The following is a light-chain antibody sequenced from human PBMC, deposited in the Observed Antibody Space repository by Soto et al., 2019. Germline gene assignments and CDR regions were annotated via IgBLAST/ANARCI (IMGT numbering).Light chain of an antibody. J-gene: IGKJ1*01. CDR2: AAS. Sequence: DIQMTQSPSSLSASVGDRVTITCRASQSISNYLNWYQQKPGKAPKVLIYAASTLQSGVPSRFSGSGSGTDFTLTISSLEPEDFATYYCQQTYITLTWTFGQGIKVEIK. CDR3: QQTYITLTWT. V-gene: IGKV1-39*01. CDR1: QSISNY.